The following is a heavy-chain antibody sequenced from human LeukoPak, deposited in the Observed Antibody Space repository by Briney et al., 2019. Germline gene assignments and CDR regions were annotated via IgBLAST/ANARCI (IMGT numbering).Heavy chain of an antibody. J-gene: IGHJ4*02. CDR2: MYYSGST. D-gene: IGHD3-10*01. CDR1: CGPLCSRSFL. V-gene: IGHV4-39*07. CDR3: ASSARSGSLPFDY. Sequence: SDTVPLTCTVSCGPLCSRSFLWRPTRQPPGKGLEWIGSMYYSGSTYYNPSLKSRVTMSVDTSKNQFSLKLSSVTAADTAVYYCASSARSGSLPFDYWGQGTLVTVSS.